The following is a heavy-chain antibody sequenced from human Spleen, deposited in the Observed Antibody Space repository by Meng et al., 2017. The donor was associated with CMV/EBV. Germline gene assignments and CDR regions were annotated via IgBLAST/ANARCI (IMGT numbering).Heavy chain of an antibody. Sequence: CAASGFTFTRYALHWVRQAPGKGLEWVALTSYDGRTNYYVDSVKGRFTVSRDNSNNTLYLQMNSLRVEDTAVYYCARETAVTTFFETWGQGTLVTVSS. D-gene: IGHD4-17*01. CDR1: GFTFTRYA. CDR2: TSYDGRTN. V-gene: IGHV3-30*04. CDR3: ARETAVTTFFET. J-gene: IGHJ5*02.